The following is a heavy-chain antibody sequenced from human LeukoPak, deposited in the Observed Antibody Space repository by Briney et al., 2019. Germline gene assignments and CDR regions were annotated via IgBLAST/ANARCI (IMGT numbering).Heavy chain of an antibody. CDR1: GFTFSGSA. CDR3: TRHMYSSDY. D-gene: IGHD6-13*01. Sequence: GGSLRLSCAASGFTFSGSAMHWVRQASGKGLEWVGRIRSKANSYATAYAASVKGRFTISRDDSKNTAYLQMNSLKIEDTAVYYCTRHMYSSDYWGQGTLVTVSS. CDR2: IRSKANSYAT. V-gene: IGHV3-73*01. J-gene: IGHJ4*02.